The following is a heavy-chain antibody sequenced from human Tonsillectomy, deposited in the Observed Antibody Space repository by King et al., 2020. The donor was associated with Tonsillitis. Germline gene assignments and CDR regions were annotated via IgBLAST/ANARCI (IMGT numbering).Heavy chain of an antibody. J-gene: IGHJ6*02. D-gene: IGHD3-16*01. CDR3: ARVRVADGGRDGCWGYTSQGMDV. CDR1: GFTFSSYT. Sequence: VQLVESGGGLVKPGGSLRLSCAASGFTFSSYTMNWVRLAPGKGLEWVSSISSSSTNIFYADSLKGRFTISRDNAKNSLYLQMHSLRAEDTAVYYCARVRVADGGRDGCWGYTSQGMDVWGQGTTVTVSS. CDR2: ISSSSTNI. V-gene: IGHV3-21*01.